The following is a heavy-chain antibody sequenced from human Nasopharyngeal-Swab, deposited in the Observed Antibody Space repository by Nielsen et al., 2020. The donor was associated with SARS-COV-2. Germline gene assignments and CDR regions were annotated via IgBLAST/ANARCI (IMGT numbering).Heavy chain of an antibody. J-gene: IGHJ6*02. CDR1: GFTFSSYW. V-gene: IGHV3-7*01. CDR3: ARDGTGTLDYYYYYGMDV. D-gene: IGHD1-7*01. Sequence: GESLKISCAASGFTFSSYWMSWVRQAPGKGPEWVANIKQDGSEKYYVDSVKGRFTISRDNAKNSLYLQMNSLRAEDTAVYYCARDGTGTLDYYYYYGMDVWGQGTTVTVSS. CDR2: IKQDGSEK.